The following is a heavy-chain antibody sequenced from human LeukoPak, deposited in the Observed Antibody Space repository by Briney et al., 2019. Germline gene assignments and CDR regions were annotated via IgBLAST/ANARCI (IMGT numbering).Heavy chain of an antibody. J-gene: IGHJ3*02. V-gene: IGHV3-7*01. CDR1: GFTFSSYW. CDR3: ARGRQTTPRAFDI. CDR2: IKQDGSEK. Sequence: PGGSLRLSCAASGFTFSSYWMSWVRRALGKGLEWVANIKQDGSEKYYVDSVKGRFTISRDNAKNSLYLQMNSLRAEDTAVYYCARGRQTTPRAFDIWGQGTMVTVSS. D-gene: IGHD1-1*01.